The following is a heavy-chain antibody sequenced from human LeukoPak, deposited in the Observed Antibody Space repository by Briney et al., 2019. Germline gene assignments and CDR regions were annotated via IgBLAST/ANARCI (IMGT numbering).Heavy chain of an antibody. Sequence: SETLSLTCTVSRGSIDSYYWSWIRQPPGKGLEWLGYIYYSGSTNYNPSLKSRVTISVDTSKNQFSLNLSSVTAADTAVYYCARGRWSSGWFDYWGQGTLVTVSS. CDR2: IYYSGST. D-gene: IGHD6-19*01. J-gene: IGHJ4*02. CDR3: ARGRWSSGWFDY. CDR1: RGSIDSYY. V-gene: IGHV4-59*01.